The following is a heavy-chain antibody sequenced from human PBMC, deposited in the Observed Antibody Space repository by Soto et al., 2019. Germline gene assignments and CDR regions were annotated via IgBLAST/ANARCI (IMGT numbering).Heavy chain of an antibody. V-gene: IGHV1-18*01. D-gene: IGHD6-19*01. J-gene: IGHJ4*02. CDR1: GYTFTSYG. CDR2: ISAYNGNT. Sequence: GASVNVSCKASGYTFTSYGISWVRQAPGQGLEWMGWISAYNGNTNYAQKLQGRVTMTTGTSTSTAYMELRSLGSDDTAVYYCARDQGVAAADYWGQGTLVTVSS. CDR3: ARDQGVAAADY.